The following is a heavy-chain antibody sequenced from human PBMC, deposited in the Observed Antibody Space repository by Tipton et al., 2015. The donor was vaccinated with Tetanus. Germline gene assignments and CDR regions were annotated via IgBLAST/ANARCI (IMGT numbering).Heavy chain of an antibody. J-gene: IGHJ6*02. CDR1: GFRFSSDW. Sequence: GSLRLSCADTGFRFSSDWMGWVRQAAGKGLEWVAHINRDGSEKACADAVQGRFSISRDSAKNSLSLQMNSLRAEDTAVYYCARYLFAYGMDVWGQGAQVTVSS. CDR2: INRDGSEK. V-gene: IGHV3-7*03. CDR3: ARYLFAYGMDV.